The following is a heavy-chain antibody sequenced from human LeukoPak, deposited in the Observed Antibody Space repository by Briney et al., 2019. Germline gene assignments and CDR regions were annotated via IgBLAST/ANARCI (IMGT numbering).Heavy chain of an antibody. CDR1: GYTFTSYG. CDR2: INPNNGGT. J-gene: IGHJ4*02. D-gene: IGHD4-11*01. V-gene: IGHV1-2*06. CDR3: ARDLSTVTPRFSRSDY. Sequence: GASVKVSCKASGYTFTSYGISWVRQAPGQGLEWMGRINPNNGGTNYAQKFQGRVTMTRDTSISTAYMELSRLRSDDTAVYYCARDLSTVTPRFSRSDYWGQGTLVTVSS.